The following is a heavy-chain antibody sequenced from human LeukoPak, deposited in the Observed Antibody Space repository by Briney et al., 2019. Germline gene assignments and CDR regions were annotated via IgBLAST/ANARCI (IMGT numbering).Heavy chain of an antibody. Sequence: PSETLPLTCTVSGGSISSYYWSWIRQPAGKGLEWIGRIYTSGSTNYNPSLKSRVTMSVDTSKNQFSLKLSSVTAADTAVYYCARSSHLHSSGWYAGAFDIWGQGTMVTVSS. J-gene: IGHJ3*02. D-gene: IGHD6-19*01. V-gene: IGHV4-4*07. CDR3: ARSSHLHSSGWYAGAFDI. CDR2: IYTSGST. CDR1: GGSISSYY.